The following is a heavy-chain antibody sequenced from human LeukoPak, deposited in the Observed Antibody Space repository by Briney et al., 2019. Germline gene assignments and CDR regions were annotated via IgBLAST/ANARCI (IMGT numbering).Heavy chain of an antibody. J-gene: IGHJ4*02. Sequence: GGSLRLSCAASEFTFSSNWMHWVRQAPGKGRVWVSRSNEDGSTTNYADSVKGRFTISRDNAKNTLYLQMNSLTAEDTAVYYCVRDLGGRSGHWGQGTLVTVSS. CDR3: VRDLGGRSGH. CDR1: EFTFSSNW. V-gene: IGHV3-74*01. CDR2: SNEDGSTT. D-gene: IGHD1-26*01.